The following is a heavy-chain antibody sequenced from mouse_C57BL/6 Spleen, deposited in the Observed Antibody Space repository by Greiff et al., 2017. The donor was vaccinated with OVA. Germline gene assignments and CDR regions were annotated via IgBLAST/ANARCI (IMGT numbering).Heavy chain of an antibody. D-gene: IGHD2-4*01. J-gene: IGHJ4*01. Sequence: VQVVESGAELVKPGASVKLSCKASGYTFTEYTIHWVKQRSGQGLEWIGWFYPGSGSIKYNEKFKDKATLTADKSSSTVYMELSRLTSEDSAVYVCARHEDRDYYDYEKYAMDYWGQGTSVTVSS. CDR3: ARHEDRDYYDYEKYAMDY. CDR1: GYTFTEYT. CDR2: FYPGSGSI. V-gene: IGHV1-62-2*01.